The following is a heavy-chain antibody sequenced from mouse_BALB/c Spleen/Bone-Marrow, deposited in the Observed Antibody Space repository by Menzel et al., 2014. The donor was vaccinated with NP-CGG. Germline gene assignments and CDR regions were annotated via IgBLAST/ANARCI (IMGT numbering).Heavy chain of an antibody. Sequence: VQLQQSGPELVRPGVSVKISCKGSGYTFTDYAMHWVKQSHTKSLEWIGVISTYSGNTNYNQKFKGKATMTVDKSSSTAYVELARLTSEDSGICFCAGGCRGWYSRGCWGEGSGVTV. CDR1: GYTFTDYA. D-gene: IGHD2-1*01. V-gene: IGHV1-67*01. CDR3: AGGCRGWYSRGC. J-gene: IGHJ4*01. CDR2: ISTYSGNT.